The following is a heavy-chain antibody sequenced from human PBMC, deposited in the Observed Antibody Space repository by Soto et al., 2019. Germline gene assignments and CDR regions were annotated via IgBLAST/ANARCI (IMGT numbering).Heavy chain of an antibody. J-gene: IGHJ4*02. Sequence: QVQLVQSGAEVKKPGSSVKVSCQASGGTFRTHAISWVRQAPGQGLEWMGGIIPMFGTANYAPKFQGTVTITADESTNTAYMELRSLRSEDTAVYCCARGSIPAASYFDSWGQGTPVTVSS. CDR2: IIPMFGTA. V-gene: IGHV1-69*01. D-gene: IGHD2-2*01. CDR1: GGTFRTHA. CDR3: ARGSIPAASYFDS.